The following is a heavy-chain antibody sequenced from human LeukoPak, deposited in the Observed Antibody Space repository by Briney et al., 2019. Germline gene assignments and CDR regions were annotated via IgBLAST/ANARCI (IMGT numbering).Heavy chain of an antibody. V-gene: IGHV4-38-2*02. CDR2: IYHSGIT. CDR3: ATLVSTRYYFDY. J-gene: IGHJ4*02. Sequence: SETLSLTCTVSDYSISSGYGYYWGWIRHPPGKGLEWIGNIYHSGITYYNHFNSSLKSRVTISIDTSKNQLSLRLTSVTAADTAVYFCATLVSTRYYFDYWGQGTLVTVSS. CDR1: DYSISSGYGYY. D-gene: IGHD5/OR15-5a*01.